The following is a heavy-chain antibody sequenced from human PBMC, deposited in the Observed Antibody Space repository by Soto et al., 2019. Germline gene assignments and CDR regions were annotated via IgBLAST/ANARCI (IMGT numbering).Heavy chain of an antibody. CDR3: AREWSAAGTGWFDP. CDR1: GYTFTSYD. Sequence: QVQLVQSGAEVKKPGASVKVSCKASGYTFTSYDINWVRQATGQGLEWMGWMNPNSGNTGYAQKFQGRVTMTRNTSISTAYMELSSLRAEDTAMYYCAREWSAAGTGWFDPWGQGTLVTVSS. D-gene: IGHD6-13*01. V-gene: IGHV1-8*01. CDR2: MNPNSGNT. J-gene: IGHJ5*02.